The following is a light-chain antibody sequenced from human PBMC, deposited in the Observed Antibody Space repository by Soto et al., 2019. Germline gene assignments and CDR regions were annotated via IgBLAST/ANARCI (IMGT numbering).Light chain of an antibody. J-gene: IGKJ4*01. V-gene: IGKV1-33*01. Sequence: IQMNQSRSALAASLGCIVTITCQASQDINSYLNWFQQKPGKAPKVLIYDASNLKTGVPSRFSGSGSGTHYTFTISSLQPEDIATYSCQHYDSLRINLGGGSRWIS. CDR3: QHYDSLRIN. CDR2: DAS. CDR1: QDINSY.